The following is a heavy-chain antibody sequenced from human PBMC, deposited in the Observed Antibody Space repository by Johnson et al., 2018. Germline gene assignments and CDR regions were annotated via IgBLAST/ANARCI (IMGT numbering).Heavy chain of an antibody. V-gene: IGHV4-39*07. CDR1: GGSISSSSYY. Sequence: QVQLQESGPGLVKPSETLSLTCTVSGGSISSSSYYWGWIRQPPGKGLEWIGSIYYSGSTYYNPSLKSRVTISVDTSKNQFSLKLSSVTAADTAVYYCARDTGGGDAFDIWGQGTMVTVSS. CDR2: IYYSGST. J-gene: IGHJ3*02. D-gene: IGHD2-8*02. CDR3: ARDTGGGDAFDI.